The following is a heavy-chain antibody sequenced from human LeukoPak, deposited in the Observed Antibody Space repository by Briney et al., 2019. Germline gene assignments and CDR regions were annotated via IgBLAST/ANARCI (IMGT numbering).Heavy chain of an antibody. D-gene: IGHD5-12*01. CDR2: INQSGST. CDR3: ARRRYGYDGYDY. J-gene: IGHJ4*02. V-gene: IGHV4-34*01. Sequence: PSETLSLTCAVYGGSFSGYYWSWIRQPPGKGLEWIGEINQSGSTNYNPSLKSRVTISVDTSKKQFSLKLSSVTAADTAVYYCARRRYGYDGYDYWGQGTLVTVSS. CDR1: GGSFSGYY.